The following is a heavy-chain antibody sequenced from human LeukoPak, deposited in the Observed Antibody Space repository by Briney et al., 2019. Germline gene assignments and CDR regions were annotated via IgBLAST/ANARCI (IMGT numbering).Heavy chain of an antibody. CDR2: FDPEDGET. Sequence: ASVKVSCKVSGYTLTELSMHWVRQAPGKGLEWMGGFDPEDGETIYAQKFQGRVTMTEDTSTDTAYMELSSLRSEDTAVYYCARIKRENIAAAGTVDSWGQGTLVTVSS. CDR3: ARIKRENIAAAGTVDS. V-gene: IGHV1-24*01. CDR1: GYTLTELS. J-gene: IGHJ4*02. D-gene: IGHD6-13*01.